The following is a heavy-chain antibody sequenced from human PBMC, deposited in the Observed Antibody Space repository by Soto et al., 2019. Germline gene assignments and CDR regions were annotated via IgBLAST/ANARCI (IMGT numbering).Heavy chain of an antibody. J-gene: IGHJ3*02. CDR1: GYSFTSYW. CDR3: AGARGSSYGYSAFDI. CDR2: IYPGDSDT. D-gene: IGHD5-18*01. V-gene: IGHV5-51*01. Sequence: PGESLKISCKGSGYSFTSYWIGWVRQMPGKGLEWMGIIYPGDSDTRYSPSFQGQVTISADKSISTAYLQWSSLKASDTAMYYCAGARGSSYGYSAFDIWGQGTMVTVSS.